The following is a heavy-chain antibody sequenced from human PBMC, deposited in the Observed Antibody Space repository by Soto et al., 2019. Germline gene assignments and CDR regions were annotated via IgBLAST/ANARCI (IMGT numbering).Heavy chain of an antibody. Sequence: PGESLKISCKGSGYSFTSYWIGWVRQMPGKGLEWMGIIYPGDSDTRYSPSFQGQVTISADKSISTAYLQWSSLKASDTAMYYCVVIGQWLFRFYGMDVWGQGTTVTVSS. CDR2: IYPGDSDT. J-gene: IGHJ6*02. V-gene: IGHV5-51*01. CDR1: GYSFTSYW. D-gene: IGHD6-19*01. CDR3: VVIGQWLFRFYGMDV.